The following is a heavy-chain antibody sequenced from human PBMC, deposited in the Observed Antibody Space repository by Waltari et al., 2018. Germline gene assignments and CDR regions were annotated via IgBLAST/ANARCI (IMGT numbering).Heavy chain of an antibody. CDR1: GYKFTTYW. CDR2: ISPGNSHA. V-gene: IGHV5-51*03. CDR3: ARRRSAVASSDYFYYYGMDV. Sequence: EVQLVQSGAELKKPGESLKISCKGSGYKFTTYWIVWVGQMPGKGLEWLGIISPGNSHATYSPSFQGQGTFSADKSINTAYLQWSSLKPSDTATYYCARRRSAVASSDYFYYYGMDVWGQGTAVTVSS. J-gene: IGHJ6*02. D-gene: IGHD6-19*01.